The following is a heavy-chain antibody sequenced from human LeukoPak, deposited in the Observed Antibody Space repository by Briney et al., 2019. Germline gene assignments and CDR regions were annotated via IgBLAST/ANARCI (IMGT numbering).Heavy chain of an antibody. J-gene: IGHJ4*02. Sequence: GGSLRLSCAASGFTVSGNHMSWVRQAPGKGLEWVSVIYSGGSTYYADSVKVRFTISRDNSKNTLYLQMNSLRAEDTAVYYCARGENYYGSGTIYYFDYWGQGTLVTVSS. CDR3: ARGENYYGSGTIYYFDY. CDR2: IYSGGST. CDR1: GFTVSGNH. D-gene: IGHD3-10*01. V-gene: IGHV3-66*01.